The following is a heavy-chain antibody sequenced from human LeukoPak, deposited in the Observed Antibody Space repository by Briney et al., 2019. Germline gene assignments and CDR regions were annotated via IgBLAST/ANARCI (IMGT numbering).Heavy chain of an antibody. Sequence: GGSLRLSCVASGFKFNTYWMTWVRQTPGKGLEWVANIKTDGSEKTYVNSVEGRFSISRDNAKNSLYLQMTGLRVEDTAVYYCAKGLWNFDCWGQGTLVTVSS. V-gene: IGHV3-7*01. CDR2: IKTDGSEK. CDR1: GFKFNTYW. CDR3: AKGLWNFDC. J-gene: IGHJ4*02. D-gene: IGHD3-3*01.